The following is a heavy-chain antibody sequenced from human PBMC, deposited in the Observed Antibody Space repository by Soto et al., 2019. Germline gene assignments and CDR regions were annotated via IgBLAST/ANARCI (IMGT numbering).Heavy chain of an antibody. CDR1: GYIFIDYW. Sequence: GDSLKITCKPSGYIFIDYWIGWVRQRPGKGLEWMGIVYPRDSDTRYSPSFRGQVTISADRSTGTAFLQWCSLKASDTALYYCARPPLPGYSIHFNSWGQGTLVTVSS. CDR3: ARPPLPGYSIHFNS. CDR2: VYPRDSDT. V-gene: IGHV5-51*01. D-gene: IGHD2-15*01. J-gene: IGHJ4*02.